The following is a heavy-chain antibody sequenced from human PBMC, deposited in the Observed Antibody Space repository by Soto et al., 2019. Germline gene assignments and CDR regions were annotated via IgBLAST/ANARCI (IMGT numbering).Heavy chain of an antibody. D-gene: IGHD6-19*01. J-gene: IGHJ4*02. V-gene: IGHV3-23*01. CDR3: EKGTSNGGWCNPFDY. CDR2: LTGSGTST. Sequence: EVQLLESGGGLVQPGGSLRLYCAASGFTFVNYAMNWVRQAPGKGLEWVATLTGSGTSTYYAYSVKGRFTISRDNSRNTLYLQMNSLRAEDTAVYYFEKGTSNGGWCNPFDYWGQGTLVTVSS. CDR1: GFTFVNYA.